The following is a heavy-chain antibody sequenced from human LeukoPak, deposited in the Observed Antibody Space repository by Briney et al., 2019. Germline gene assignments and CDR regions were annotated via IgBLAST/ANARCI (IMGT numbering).Heavy chain of an antibody. Sequence: PGRSLRLSCAASGFTFDDYAMHWVRQAPGKGLEWVSGISWNSGSIGYADSVKGRFTISRDNSKNTLYLQMNSLRAEDTAVYYCAKDNWSYDSLNAFDIWSQGTMVTVSS. V-gene: IGHV3-9*01. J-gene: IGHJ3*02. D-gene: IGHD3-22*01. CDR1: GFTFDDYA. CDR2: ISWNSGSI. CDR3: AKDNWSYDSLNAFDI.